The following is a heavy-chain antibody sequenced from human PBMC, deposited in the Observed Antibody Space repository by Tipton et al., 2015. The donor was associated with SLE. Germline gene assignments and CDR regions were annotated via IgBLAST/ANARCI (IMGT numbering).Heavy chain of an antibody. J-gene: IGHJ4*02. CDR3: AKSAGGISWTPDY. CDR2: ISGSGGST. D-gene: IGHD6-13*01. V-gene: IGHV3-23*01. Sequence: SLRLSCAASGFTFSSYAMSWVRQAPGKGLEWVSSISGSGGSTYYADSVKGRFTISRDNSKNTLYLQMNSLRAEDTAVYYCAKSAGGISWTPDYWGQGTLVTVSS. CDR1: GFTFSSYA.